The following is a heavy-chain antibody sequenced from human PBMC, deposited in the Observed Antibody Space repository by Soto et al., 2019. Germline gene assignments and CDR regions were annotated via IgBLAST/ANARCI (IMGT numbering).Heavy chain of an antibody. J-gene: IGHJ4*02. CDR1: GFTFSSYS. Sequence: GGSLRLSCAASGFTFSSYSMNWVRQAPGKGLEWVSSIRSSSSYIYYADSVKGRFTISRDNAKNSLYLQMNSLRVEDTAVYYCTRVRSGNYGAFDYWGQGALVTRLL. CDR3: TRVRSGNYGAFDY. D-gene: IGHD3-22*01. CDR2: IRSSSSYI. V-gene: IGHV3-21*01.